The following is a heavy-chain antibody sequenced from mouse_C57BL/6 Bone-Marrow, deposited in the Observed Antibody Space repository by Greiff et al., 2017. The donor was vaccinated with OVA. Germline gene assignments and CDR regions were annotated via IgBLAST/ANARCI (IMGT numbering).Heavy chain of an antibody. CDR1: GFNIKNYY. D-gene: IGHD1-1*01. CDR2: IDPANGNT. Sequence: VQLKQSVAELVRPGASVKLSCTASGFNIKNYYMHWVKQRPEQGLEWIGRIDPANGNTKYAPKFQGKATITADTSSNTAYLQLSSLTSEDTAIYYCARGYGSGLDYWGQGTTLTVSS. J-gene: IGHJ2*01. CDR3: ARGYGSGLDY. V-gene: IGHV14-3*01.